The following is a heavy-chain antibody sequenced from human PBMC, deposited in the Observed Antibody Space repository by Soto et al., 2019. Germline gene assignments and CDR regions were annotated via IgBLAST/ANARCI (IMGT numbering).Heavy chain of an antibody. Sequence: EVQLLESGGDLVQPGGSLRLSCAASGFTFSSHAMSWVRQAPGKGLEWVSAIVGSGGSTYYTDSVKGRFTISRDNSTNTLYLQMNSLRAEDTAVYYCASRLRGWFDPWGQGTLVTVSS. CDR1: GFTFSSHA. CDR2: IVGSGGST. V-gene: IGHV3-23*01. J-gene: IGHJ5*02. CDR3: ASRLRGWFDP. D-gene: IGHD6-25*01.